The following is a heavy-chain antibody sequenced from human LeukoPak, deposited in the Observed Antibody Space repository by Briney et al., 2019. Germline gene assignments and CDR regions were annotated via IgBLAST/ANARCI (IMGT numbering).Heavy chain of an antibody. CDR2: VHHSGSS. V-gene: IGHV4-59*01. CDR1: FGSISSYY. CDR3: ARWGGSVLWSFDF. Sequence: SETLSLTCTVPFGSISSYYWIWIRQSPEKGLEWIGYVHHSGSSYYNPSLKSRITMSVDTSKSQFSLRLSSVTAADTAVYYCARWGGSVLWSFDFWGQGTLVTVSS. D-gene: IGHD3-16*01. J-gene: IGHJ4*02.